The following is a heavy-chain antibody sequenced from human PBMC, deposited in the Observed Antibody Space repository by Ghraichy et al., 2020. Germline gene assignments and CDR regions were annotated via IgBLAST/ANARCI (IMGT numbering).Heavy chain of an antibody. CDR2: IYPGDSDT. CDR1: GYNFTKNW. D-gene: IGHD6-13*01. Sequence: GESLNISCKGSGYNFTKNWIAWVRQTPGKGLEWMGTIYPGDSDTRYSPSFRGQVSISVDKSIATAYLQWSSLKASDTAIYYCARFEDSNWYRGWGVWGQGTTVTVSS. V-gene: IGHV5-51*01. CDR3: ARFEDSNWYRGWGV. J-gene: IGHJ6*02.